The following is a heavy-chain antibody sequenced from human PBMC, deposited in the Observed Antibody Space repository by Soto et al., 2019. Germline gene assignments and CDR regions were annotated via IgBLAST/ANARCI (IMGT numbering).Heavy chain of an antibody. CDR2: INPSGGST. V-gene: IGHV1-46*01. Sequence: QVQLVQSGAEVKKPGASVKVSCKASGYTFTSYYMHWVRQAPGQGLEWMGIINPSGGSTSYAQKCQSRVTMPRDTSTSTVYMELSSLRSEDTAVYYCARSRNWRGDAFDIWGQGTMVTVSS. J-gene: IGHJ3*02. D-gene: IGHD1-1*01. CDR3: ARSRNWRGDAFDI. CDR1: GYTFTSYY.